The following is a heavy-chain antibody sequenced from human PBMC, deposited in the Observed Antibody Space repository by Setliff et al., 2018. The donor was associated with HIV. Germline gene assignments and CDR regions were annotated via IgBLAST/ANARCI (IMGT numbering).Heavy chain of an antibody. J-gene: IGHJ6*03. Sequence: ASETLSLTCTVSGGSMSVYYWNWIRQPAGKGLEWIGRIFTSGTTNYNPSLKSRISMSLDMSKNQVSLNLRSVTAADTAVYYCAREGLRSSYYYFMDVWGKGTTVTVSS. CDR1: GGSMSVYY. CDR2: IFTSGTT. D-gene: IGHD3-10*01. CDR3: AREGLRSSYYYFMDV. V-gene: IGHV4-4*07.